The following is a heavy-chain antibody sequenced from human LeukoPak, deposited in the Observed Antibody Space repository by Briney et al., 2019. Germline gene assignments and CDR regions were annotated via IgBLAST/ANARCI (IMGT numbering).Heavy chain of an antibody. CDR3: ARGVGVGERYYYYYMDV. D-gene: IGHD3-10*01. V-gene: IGHV1-2*02. J-gene: IGHJ6*03. CDR2: INPNSGGT. Sequence: ASVRVSCKASGYTFTGYYMHWVRQAPGQGLEWMGWINPNSGGTNYAQKFQGRVTMTRDTSISTAYMELSSLRSEDTAVYYCARGVGVGERYYYYYMDVWGKGTTVTISS. CDR1: GYTFTGYY.